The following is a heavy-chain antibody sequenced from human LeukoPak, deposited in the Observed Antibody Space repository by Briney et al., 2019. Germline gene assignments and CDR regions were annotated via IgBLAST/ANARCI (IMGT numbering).Heavy chain of an antibody. J-gene: IGHJ4*02. Sequence: GGSLRLSCAASGFTFSSYWMSWVRQAPGKGLEGVANIKQDGSEKYYVDSVKGRFTISRDNAKNSLYLQMNSLRAEDTAVYYCARDLSGSYLPLEDYWGQGTLVTVSS. D-gene: IGHD1-26*01. CDR3: ARDLSGSYLPLEDY. CDR2: IKQDGSEK. V-gene: IGHV3-7*04. CDR1: GFTFSSYW.